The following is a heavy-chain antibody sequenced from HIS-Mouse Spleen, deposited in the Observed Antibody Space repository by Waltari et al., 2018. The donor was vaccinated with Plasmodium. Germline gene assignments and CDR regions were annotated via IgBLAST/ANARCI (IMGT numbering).Heavy chain of an antibody. Sequence: EVQLVHSGAEVKKPGESLKISCKGSGYSFTSYWIGWVRQMPGKGLEWMGIIYPGDSGTRYSPSFQGQVTISAHKSISTAYLQWSSLKASDTAMYYCARHSPYYDFWSGYYRGYFDYWGQGTLVTVSS. CDR1: GYSFTSYW. J-gene: IGHJ4*02. V-gene: IGHV5-51*01. CDR3: ARHSPYYDFWSGYYRGYFDY. CDR2: IYPGDSGT. D-gene: IGHD3-3*01.